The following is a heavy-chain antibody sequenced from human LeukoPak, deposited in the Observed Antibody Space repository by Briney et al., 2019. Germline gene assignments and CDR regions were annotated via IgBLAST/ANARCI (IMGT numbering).Heavy chain of an antibody. CDR3: AKAIVFGSGWLTYYFDY. CDR1: GFTFSSYA. V-gene: IGHV3-23*01. CDR2: ISGSGGST. Sequence: GGSLRLSCAASGFTFSSYAMSWVRQAPGKGLELVSAISGSGGSTYYADSVKGRFTISRDNSKNTLYLQMNSLRAEDTAVYYCAKAIVFGSGWLTYYFDYWGQGTLVTVSS. D-gene: IGHD6-19*01. J-gene: IGHJ4*02.